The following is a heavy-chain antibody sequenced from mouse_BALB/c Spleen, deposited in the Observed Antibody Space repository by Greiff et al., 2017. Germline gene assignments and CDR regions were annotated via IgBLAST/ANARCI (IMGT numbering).Heavy chain of an antibody. CDR3: ARSGGNYWYFDV. J-gene: IGHJ1*01. V-gene: IGHV1-12*01. CDR1: GYTFTSYN. Sequence: LQQPGAELVKPGASVKMSCKASGYTFTSYNMHWVKQTPGQGLEWIGAIYPGNGDTSYNQKFKGRATLTADNSSSTAYMQLSSLTSEDSAVYYCARSGGNYWYFDVWGAGTTVTVSS. CDR2: IYPGNGDT. D-gene: IGHD2-1*01.